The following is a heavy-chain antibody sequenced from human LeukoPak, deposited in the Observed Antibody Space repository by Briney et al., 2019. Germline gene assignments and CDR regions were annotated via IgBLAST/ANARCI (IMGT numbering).Heavy chain of an antibody. V-gene: IGHV3-48*04. D-gene: IGHD3-16*01. J-gene: IGHJ6*02. CDR1: GFTFSSYG. Sequence: GGSLRLSCVASGFTFSSYGMNWVRQAPGKGLEWVSYISSSSSTTYYADSVKGRFTISRDNAKNSLYLQMNSLRAEDTAVYYCARDLGSSYYYYGMDVWGQGTTVTVSS. CDR3: ARDLGSSYYYYGMDV. CDR2: ISSSSSTT.